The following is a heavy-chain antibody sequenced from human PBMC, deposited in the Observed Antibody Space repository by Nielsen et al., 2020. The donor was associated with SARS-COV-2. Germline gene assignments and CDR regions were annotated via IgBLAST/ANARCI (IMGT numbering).Heavy chain of an antibody. CDR1: GYTLTELS. J-gene: IGHJ5*02. Sequence: ASVKVSCKVSGYTLTELSMHWVRQAPGKGPEWMGGFDPEDGETIYAQKFQGRVTMTEDTSTDTAYMELSSLRSEDTAVYYCATAPAAIRSNWFDPWGQGTLVTVSS. D-gene: IGHD2-2*01. CDR2: FDPEDGET. V-gene: IGHV1-24*01. CDR3: ATAPAAIRSNWFDP.